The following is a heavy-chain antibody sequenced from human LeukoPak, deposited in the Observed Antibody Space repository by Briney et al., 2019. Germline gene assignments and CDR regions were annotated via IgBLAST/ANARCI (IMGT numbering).Heavy chain of an antibody. J-gene: IGHJ6*03. Sequence: GGSLRLSCAASGFTFSSYEMNWVRQAPGKGLEWVSYISSSGSTIYYADPVKGRFTISRDNAKNSLYLQMNSLRAEDTAVYYCARDGNGGWYRGDYYYYMDVWGKGTTVTVSS. D-gene: IGHD6-19*01. CDR3: ARDGNGGWYRGDYYYYMDV. CDR1: GFTFSSYE. CDR2: ISSSGSTI. V-gene: IGHV3-48*03.